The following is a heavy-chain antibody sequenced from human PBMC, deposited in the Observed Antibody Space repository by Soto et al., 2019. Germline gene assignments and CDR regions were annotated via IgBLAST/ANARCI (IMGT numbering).Heavy chain of an antibody. J-gene: IGHJ4*02. CDR2: IAPIGYST. D-gene: IGHD2-8*01. V-gene: IGHV3-23*01. CDR3: VSWVSPHFDY. CDR1: GLTFRNHA. Sequence: EVQLLESGGGLVQPGGSLRLSCAVSGLTFRNHAMSWVRQAPGKGLEWVSTIAPIGYSTHYAGYVEGRFTISRDDSKSTLDLQMNSLIADDTAVYYCVSWVSPHFDYWGQGTLVSVSS.